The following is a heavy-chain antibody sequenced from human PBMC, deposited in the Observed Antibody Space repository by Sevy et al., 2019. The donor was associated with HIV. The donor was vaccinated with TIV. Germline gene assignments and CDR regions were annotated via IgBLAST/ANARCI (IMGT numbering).Heavy chain of an antibody. V-gene: IGHV4-34*01. Sequence: SETLSLTCAVYGGSFSGYYWSWIRQPPGKGLEWIGEINHSGSTNYNPSLKSRVTISVDTSKNQFSLKLSSVTAADTAVYYCARHCSGTSCSHAFDIWGQGTMVSVSS. CDR3: ARHCSGTSCSHAFDI. CDR1: GGSFSGYY. CDR2: INHSGST. D-gene: IGHD2-2*01. J-gene: IGHJ3*02.